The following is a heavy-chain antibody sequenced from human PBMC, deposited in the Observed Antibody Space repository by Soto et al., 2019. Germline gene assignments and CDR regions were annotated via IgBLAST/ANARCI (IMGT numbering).Heavy chain of an antibody. V-gene: IGHV3-30*18. J-gene: IGHJ4*02. CDR3: AKEGDSGIYSFDY. Sequence: GGSLRLSCAASGFTFSSYGMHWVRQAPGKGLEWVAVISYDGSTKYYADSVKGRFTISRDNSKNTLFLQMNSLRAEDTAVYYCAKEGDSGIYSFDYRGQG. CDR2: ISYDGSTK. CDR1: GFTFSSYG. D-gene: IGHD1-26*01.